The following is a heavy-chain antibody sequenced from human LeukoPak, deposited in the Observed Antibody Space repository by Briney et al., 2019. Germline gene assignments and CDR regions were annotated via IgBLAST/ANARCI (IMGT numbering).Heavy chain of an antibody. D-gene: IGHD3-22*01. V-gene: IGHV3-30*04. Sequence: GGSLRLSCAASGFTFSSYAMHWVRQAPGKGLEWVAVISYDGSNKYYADSVKGRFTISRDNSKNTLYLQMNSLRAEDSAVYYCARGGLRGYYDSSGYSIYFDYWGQGTLVTVSS. J-gene: IGHJ4*02. CDR3: ARGGLRGYYDSSGYSIYFDY. CDR1: GFTFSSYA. CDR2: ISYDGSNK.